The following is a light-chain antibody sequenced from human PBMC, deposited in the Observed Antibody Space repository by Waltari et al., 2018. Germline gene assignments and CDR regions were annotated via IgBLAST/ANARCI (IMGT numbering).Light chain of an antibody. CDR2: GAS. J-gene: IGKJ1*01. CDR1: ESVRRA. CDR3: QHYLRLPVT. Sequence: ESVLTQSPGTLPLAVGERATVSCRASESVRRALAWYQQKPGQAPRILIYGASTRATGIPDRFSGSGSGTDFSLTISRLEPDDFAVYYCQHYLRLPVTFGQGTTVEI. V-gene: IGKV3-20*01.